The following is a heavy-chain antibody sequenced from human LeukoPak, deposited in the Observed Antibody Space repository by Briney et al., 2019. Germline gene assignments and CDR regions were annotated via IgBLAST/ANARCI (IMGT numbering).Heavy chain of an antibody. J-gene: IGHJ6*02. D-gene: IGHD3-10*01. CDR1: GGSFSGYY. CDR2: INHSGST. Sequence: PSETLSLTCAVYGGSFSGYYWSWIRQPPGKGLEWIGEINHSGSTNYNPSLKSRVTISVDTSKNQFSLKLSSVTAADTAVYYCAGGRATGYYYCGMDVWGQGTTVTVSS. V-gene: IGHV4-34*01. CDR3: AGGRATGYYYCGMDV.